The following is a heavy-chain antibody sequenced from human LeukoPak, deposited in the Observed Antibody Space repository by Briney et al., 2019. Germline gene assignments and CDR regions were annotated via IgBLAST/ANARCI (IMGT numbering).Heavy chain of an antibody. CDR1: GYTFTGYY. CDR3: ARGVLWSSRQLFDY. CDR2: INPNSGGT. D-gene: IGHD3-10*01. Sequence: ASVEVSCKASGYTFTGYYMHWMRQAPGQGLEWMGWINPNSGGTNYAQKFQGRVTMTRDTSISTAYMELSRLRSDDTAVYYCARGVLWSSRQLFDYWGQGTLVTVSS. V-gene: IGHV1-2*02. J-gene: IGHJ4*02.